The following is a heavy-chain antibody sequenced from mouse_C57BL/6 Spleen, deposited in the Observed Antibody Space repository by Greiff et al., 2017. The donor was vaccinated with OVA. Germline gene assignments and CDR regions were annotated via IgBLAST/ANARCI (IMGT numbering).Heavy chain of an antibody. CDR3: ARGSNYVGYYYDY. CDR2: INPSNGGT. Sequence: QVQLKQSGTELVKPGASVKLSCKASGYTFTSYWMHWVKQRPGQGLEWIGNINPSNGGTNYNEKFKSKATLTVDKSSSTAYMQLSSLTSEDSAVYYCARGSNYVGYYYDYWGKGTTLTVAS. D-gene: IGHD2-5*01. J-gene: IGHJ2*01. CDR1: GYTFTSYW. V-gene: IGHV1-53*01.